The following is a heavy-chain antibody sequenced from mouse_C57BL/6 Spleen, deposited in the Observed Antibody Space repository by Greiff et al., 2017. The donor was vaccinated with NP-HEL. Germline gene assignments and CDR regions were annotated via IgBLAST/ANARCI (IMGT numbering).Heavy chain of an antibody. V-gene: IGHV3-6*01. CDR3: ARGGDY. CDR1: GYSITSGYY. Sequence: EVQLQQSGPGLVKPSQSLSLTCSVTGYSITSGYYWNWIRQFPGNKLEWMGYISYDGSNNYNPSLKNRISITRDTSKNQFFLKLNSVTTEDTATYYCARGGDYWGQGTLVTVSA. J-gene: IGHJ3*01. CDR2: ISYDGSN.